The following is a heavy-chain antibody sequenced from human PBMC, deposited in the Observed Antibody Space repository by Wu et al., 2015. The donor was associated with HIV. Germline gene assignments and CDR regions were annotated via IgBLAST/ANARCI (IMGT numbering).Heavy chain of an antibody. CDR2: INPNSGGT. CDR3: ARDYDSSSRVAFDI. J-gene: IGHJ3*02. D-gene: IGHD6-13*01. Sequence: QVHLVQFGGEVKKPGSSVKVTCKASGDGFTSYAVSWVRQAPGQGLEWMGWINPNSGGTNYAQKFQGRVTMTRDTSISTAYMELSRLRSDDTAVYYCARDYDSSSRVAFDIWGQGTMVTVSS. CDR1: GDGFTSYA. V-gene: IGHV1-2*02.